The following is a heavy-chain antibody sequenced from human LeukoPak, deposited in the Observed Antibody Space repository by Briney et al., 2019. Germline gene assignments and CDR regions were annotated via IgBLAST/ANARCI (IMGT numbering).Heavy chain of an antibody. V-gene: IGHV1-8*03. CDR2: MNPNSGNT. CDR1: GYTFTSYD. Sequence: ASVKVSCKASGYTFTSYDINWVRQATGQGLEWMGWMNPNSGNTGYAQKFQGRVTITRNTSISTAYMELSSLRSEDTAVYYCARGGDRYSSSWYRNPERLYYYYYMDVWGKGTTVTVSS. D-gene: IGHD6-13*01. J-gene: IGHJ6*03. CDR3: ARGGDRYSSSWYRNPERLYYYYYMDV.